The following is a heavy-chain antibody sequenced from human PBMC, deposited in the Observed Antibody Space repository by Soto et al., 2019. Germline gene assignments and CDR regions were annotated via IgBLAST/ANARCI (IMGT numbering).Heavy chain of an antibody. CDR1: GFTFSSYA. D-gene: IGHD3-3*02. CDR3: AKLGDSIHFYYYMDV. J-gene: IGHJ6*03. Sequence: GGSLRLSCAASGFTFSSYAMSWVRQAPGRGLEWVSAISGGGGSTRFADSVKGRFTISRDNSKNTLSLQMNTLRAEDTAVYFCAKLGDSIHFYYYMDVWGKGTTVTVSS. CDR2: ISGGGGST. V-gene: IGHV3-23*01.